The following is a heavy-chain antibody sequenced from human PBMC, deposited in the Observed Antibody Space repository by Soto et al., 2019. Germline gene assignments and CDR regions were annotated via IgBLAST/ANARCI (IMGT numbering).Heavy chain of an antibody. CDR1: GGSISSSSYY. CDR3: ARWMILVVMGFDP. D-gene: IGHD3-22*01. V-gene: IGHV4-39*01. Sequence: SETLSLTCTVSGGSISSSSYYWGWIRQPPGKGLEWIGSIYYSGNTYYNPSLKSQVTISVDTSKNQFTLKLSAVTAADTAVYYCARWMILVVMGFDPWGQGTLVTVSS. J-gene: IGHJ5*02. CDR2: IYYSGNT.